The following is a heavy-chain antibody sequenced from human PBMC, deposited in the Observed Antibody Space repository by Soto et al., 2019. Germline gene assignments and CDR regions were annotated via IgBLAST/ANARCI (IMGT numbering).Heavy chain of an antibody. CDR1: CGSVSSGSYY. CDR3: ARSPPRYYYGSGSYLGGFDY. D-gene: IGHD3-10*01. J-gene: IGHJ4*02. Sequence: PSETLSLTCTVSCGSVSSGSYYWSWIRQPPGKGLEWIGYIYYSGSTNYNPSLKSRVTISVDTSKNQFSLKLSSVTAADTAVYYCARSPPRYYYGSGSYLGGFDYWGQGTLVTVSS. V-gene: IGHV4-61*01. CDR2: IYYSGST.